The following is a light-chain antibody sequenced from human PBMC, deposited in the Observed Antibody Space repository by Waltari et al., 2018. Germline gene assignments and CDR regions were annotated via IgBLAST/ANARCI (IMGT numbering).Light chain of an antibody. CDR3: QQYNKGPDT. V-gene: IGKV3-15*01. CDR1: QRVNSD. Sequence: EIVMTQSPATLSVSPGERATLSCRASQRVNSDLAWYQQKPGQAPRPFIYGASIRAAGIPARFSGSGSGTEFTLTVSSLQSEDFAVYYCQQYNKGPDTFGQGTRLEIK. CDR2: GAS. J-gene: IGKJ2*01.